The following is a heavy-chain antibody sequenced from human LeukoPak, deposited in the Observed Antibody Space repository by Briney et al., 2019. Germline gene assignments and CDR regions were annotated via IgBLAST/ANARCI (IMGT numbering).Heavy chain of an antibody. D-gene: IGHD5-12*01. V-gene: IGHV4-30-2*01. CDR2: IYHSGST. J-gene: IGHJ4*02. CDR3: ASLKIYSGYDYSPPVGY. Sequence: PSETLSLTCTVSGGSISSGGYYWSWIRQPPGKGLEWIGYIYHSGSTYYNPSLKSRVTISVDTSKNQFSLKLSSVTAADTAVYYCASLKIYSGYDYSPPVGYWGQGTLVTVSS. CDR1: GGSISSGGYY.